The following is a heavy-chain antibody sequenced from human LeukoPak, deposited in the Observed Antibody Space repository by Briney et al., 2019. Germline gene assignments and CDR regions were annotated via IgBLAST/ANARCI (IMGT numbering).Heavy chain of an antibody. V-gene: IGHV4-39*07. CDR3: ATHTQTYYYGAGIASY. Sequence: SETLSLTCTVSGGSISGYYWSWIRQPPGKGLEWIGSIYYSGSTYYNPSLKSRVTISVDTSKNQFSLKLSSVTAADTAVYYCATHTQTYYYGAGIASYWGQGTLVTVSS. D-gene: IGHD3-10*01. CDR1: GGSISGYY. J-gene: IGHJ4*02. CDR2: IYYSGST.